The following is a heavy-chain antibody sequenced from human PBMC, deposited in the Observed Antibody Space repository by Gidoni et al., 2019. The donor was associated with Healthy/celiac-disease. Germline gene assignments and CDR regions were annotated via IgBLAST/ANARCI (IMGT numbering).Heavy chain of an antibody. CDR2: IKSKTDGGTT. J-gene: IGHJ4*02. D-gene: IGHD6-13*01. CDR3: TTDQDSSSWSQGYFDY. CDR1: GFTSSNAW. V-gene: IGHV3-15*01. Sequence: EVQLVESGGGLVKPGGSLRLPCAASGFTSSNAWMSWVRQAPGKGLEWVCRIKSKTDGGTTDYAAPVKGRFTISRDDSINTLYLQMNSLKTEDAAVYYCTTDQDSSSWSQGYFDYWGQGTLVTVSS.